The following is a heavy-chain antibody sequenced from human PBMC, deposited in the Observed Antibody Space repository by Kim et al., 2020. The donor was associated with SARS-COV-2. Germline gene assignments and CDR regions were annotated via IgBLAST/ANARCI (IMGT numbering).Heavy chain of an antibody. CDR3: SSSTVGAYFDY. J-gene: IGHJ4*02. CDR2: T. D-gene: IGHD1-26*01. V-gene: IGHV3-53*01. Sequence: TYYADSVKGRFTISRDIPKDTLYLQMNSLGAEDTAVYYCSSSTVGAYFDYWGQGSLVTVSS.